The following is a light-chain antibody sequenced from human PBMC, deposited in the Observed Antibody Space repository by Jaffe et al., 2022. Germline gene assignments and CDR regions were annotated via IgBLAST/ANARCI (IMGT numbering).Light chain of an antibody. CDR2: EVS. V-gene: IGLV2-14*01. CDR3: SSFTTSSSVV. J-gene: IGLJ2*01. Sequence: QSALTQPASVSASPGQSITISCTGTSSDVGNYNYVSWYQQHPGKAPKLMIYEVSNRPSGVSDRFSGSKSGNTASLTISGLQAGDEADYYCSSFTTSSSVVFGGGTKLTVL. CDR1: SSDVGNYNY.